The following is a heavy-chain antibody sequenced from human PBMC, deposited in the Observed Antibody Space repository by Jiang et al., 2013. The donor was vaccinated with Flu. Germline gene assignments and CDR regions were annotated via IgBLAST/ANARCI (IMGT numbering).Heavy chain of an antibody. CDR1: TVSISSGDYY. CDR2: IYYSGTT. Sequence: GSGLVKPSQTLSLTCTVSTVSISSGDYYWTWIRQPPGKGLECIGYIYYSGTTHYRPSLQSRLTISIDTSKNQFSLQLSSVTAADTAVYYCAAATGVTMWAFDIWGPRDKWSASLQ. V-gene: IGHV4-30-4*01. D-gene: IGHD3-10*02. J-gene: IGHJ3*02. CDR3: AAATGVTMWAFDI.